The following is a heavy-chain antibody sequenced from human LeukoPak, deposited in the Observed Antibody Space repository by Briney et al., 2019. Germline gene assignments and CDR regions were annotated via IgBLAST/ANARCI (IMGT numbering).Heavy chain of an antibody. CDR1: GFTFSRYG. CDR2: ISYDGSNK. D-gene: IGHD3-3*01. Sequence: PGGSLRLSCAASGFTFSRYGMHWVRQAPGKGLEWVAVISYDGSNKYHADSVKGRFTISRDNSKNTLYLQMNSLRADDTAVYYCAKGDDFWDGYPLYYFDYWGQGTPVTVSS. V-gene: IGHV3-30*18. CDR3: AKGDDFWDGYPLYYFDY. J-gene: IGHJ4*02.